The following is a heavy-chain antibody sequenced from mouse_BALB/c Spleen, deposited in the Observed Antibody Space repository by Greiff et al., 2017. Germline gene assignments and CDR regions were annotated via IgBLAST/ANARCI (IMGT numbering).Heavy chain of an antibody. V-gene: IGHV1-4*01. Sequence: VQLQQSGAELARPGASVKMSCKASGYTFTSYTMHWVKQRPGQGLEWIGYINPSSGYTNYNQKFKDKATLTADKSSSTAYMQLSSLTSEDSAVYYCAREWGYPYYYAMDYWGQGTSVTVSS. D-gene: IGHD2-2*01. J-gene: IGHJ4*01. CDR3: AREWGYPYYYAMDY. CDR1: GYTFTSYT. CDR2: INPSSGYT.